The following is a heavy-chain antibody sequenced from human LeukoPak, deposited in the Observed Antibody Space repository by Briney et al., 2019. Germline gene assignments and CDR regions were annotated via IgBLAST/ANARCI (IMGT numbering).Heavy chain of an antibody. V-gene: IGHV1-2*02. Sequence: ASVKVSCKASGYIFTGYYMHWVRQAPGQGLEWMGWINPNSGGTKYTQQFQGRVTMTRDTSISTAYMELSRLTSDDTAVYYCARGEGDSSSWPLNYWGQGTLVPV. CDR1: GYIFTGYY. CDR3: ARGEGDSSSWPLNY. J-gene: IGHJ4*02. CDR2: INPNSGGT. D-gene: IGHD6-13*01.